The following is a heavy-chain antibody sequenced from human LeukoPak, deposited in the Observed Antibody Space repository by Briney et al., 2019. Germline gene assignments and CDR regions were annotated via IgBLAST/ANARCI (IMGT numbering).Heavy chain of an antibody. D-gene: IGHD2-15*01. Sequence: PGGSLRLSCAASGFTLSSYAMSWVRQAPGKGLEWVSAISGSGGSTYYADSVKGRFTISRDNSKNTLYLQMNSLRAEDTAVYYCAKVGCSGGSCYYYYGMDVWGKGTTVTVSS. CDR3: AKVGCSGGSCYYYYGMDV. CDR2: ISGSGGST. CDR1: GFTLSSYA. J-gene: IGHJ6*04. V-gene: IGHV3-23*01.